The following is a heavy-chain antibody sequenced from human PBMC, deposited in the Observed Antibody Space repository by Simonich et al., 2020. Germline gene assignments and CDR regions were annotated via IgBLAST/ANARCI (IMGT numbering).Heavy chain of an antibody. CDR3: ARDREVYGSGSYYNY. Sequence: EVQLVESGGGLVQPGGSLRLSCAASGFTFSSYWMSWVRQAPGKGLEWVANIKQGGGEKYYVDSVKGRFTISRDNAKNSLYLQMNSLRAEDTAVYYCARDREVYGSGSYYNYWGQGTLVTVSS. D-gene: IGHD3-10*01. J-gene: IGHJ4*02. CDR2: IKQGGGEK. CDR1: GFTFSSYW. V-gene: IGHV3-7*01.